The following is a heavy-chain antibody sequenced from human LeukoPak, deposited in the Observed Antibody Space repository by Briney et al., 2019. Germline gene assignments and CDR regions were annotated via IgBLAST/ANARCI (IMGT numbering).Heavy chain of an antibody. Sequence: MTSETLSLTCAVYGGSFSGYCWSWIRQPPGKGLEWIGEINHSGSTNYNPSLKSRVTISVDASNNQFSLKLSSVTAADTAVYYCARQVGRGTQIYYLDVWGRGTTVTVSS. CDR3: ARQVGRGTQIYYLDV. V-gene: IGHV4-34*01. J-gene: IGHJ6*03. CDR1: GGSFSGYC. D-gene: IGHD3-16*01. CDR2: INHSGST.